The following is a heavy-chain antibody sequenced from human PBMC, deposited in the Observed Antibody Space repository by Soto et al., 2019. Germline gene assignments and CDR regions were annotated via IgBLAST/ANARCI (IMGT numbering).Heavy chain of an antibody. J-gene: IGHJ4*02. Sequence: SETLSLTCSIYSGSFSGYYWSWIRQPPGKGLEWIGEISQSGNTNYSPSLKSRVSISIDTSKKQFSLNLASVSAADTAVYYCARATKVSGSSQTSPDFWGQAARVTVSS. CDR3: ARATKVSGSSQTSPDF. CDR1: SGSFSGYY. V-gene: IGHV4-34*01. D-gene: IGHD6-6*01. CDR2: ISQSGNT.